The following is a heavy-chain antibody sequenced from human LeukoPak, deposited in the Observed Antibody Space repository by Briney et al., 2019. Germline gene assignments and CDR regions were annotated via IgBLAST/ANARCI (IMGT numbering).Heavy chain of an antibody. CDR1: GSTFSSYA. CDR2: ISYDGSNK. V-gene: IGHV3-30-3*01. CDR3: ARGYYYDSSGYYNWFDP. Sequence: GGSLRLSCAASGSTFSSYAMHWVRQAPGKGLEWVAVISYDGSNKYYADSVKGRFTISRDNSKNTLYLQMNSLRAEDTAVYYCARGYYYDSSGYYNWFDPWGQGTLVTVSS. J-gene: IGHJ5*02. D-gene: IGHD3-22*01.